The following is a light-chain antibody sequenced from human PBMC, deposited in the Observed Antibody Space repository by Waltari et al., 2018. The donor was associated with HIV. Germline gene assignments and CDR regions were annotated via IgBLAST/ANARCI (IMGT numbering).Light chain of an antibody. V-gene: IGKV3-15*01. CDR3: QQYDNWPPR. CDR2: GAS. Sequence: EIVMTQSPASLSMSPGERATLSCRASQSISNNLAWYHQKPGQAPSPLLYGASTRATGIPARFSGSGSGTEFTLTISSLQPEDFALYYCQQYDNWPPRFGQGTKVEIK. J-gene: IGKJ1*01. CDR1: QSISNN.